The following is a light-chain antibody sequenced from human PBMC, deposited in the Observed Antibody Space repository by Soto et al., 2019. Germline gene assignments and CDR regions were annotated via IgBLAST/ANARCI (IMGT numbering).Light chain of an antibody. V-gene: IGLV2-23*01. Sequence: QSALTQPASVFGSPGQSITISCTGTSSDVGTYNLVSWYQQHPGEAPKLIIYEDNKRPSGVSNRFSGSRSGYTASLTTSGLQAEDEADYFCCSYATGSTYIFGTGTKVTVL. CDR3: CSYATGSTYI. J-gene: IGLJ1*01. CDR1: SSDVGTYNL. CDR2: EDN.